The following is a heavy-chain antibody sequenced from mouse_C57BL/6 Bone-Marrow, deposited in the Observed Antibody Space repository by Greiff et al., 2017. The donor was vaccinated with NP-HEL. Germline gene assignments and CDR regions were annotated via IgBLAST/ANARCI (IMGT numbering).Heavy chain of an antibody. CDR3: ARQRCYDKVLDY. V-gene: IGHV5-15*01. Sequence: EVQLVESGGGLVQPGGSLKLSCAASGFTFSDYGMAWVRQAPRKGPEWVAFISNLAYSIYYADTVTGRFTISRENAKNTLYLEMSSLRSEDTAMYYCARQRCYDKVLDYWGQGATLTVSS. D-gene: IGHD2-12*01. CDR2: ISNLAYSI. J-gene: IGHJ2*01. CDR1: GFTFSDYG.